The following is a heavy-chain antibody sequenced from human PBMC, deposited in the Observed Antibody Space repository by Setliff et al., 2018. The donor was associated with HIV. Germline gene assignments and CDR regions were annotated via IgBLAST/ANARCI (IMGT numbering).Heavy chain of an antibody. CDR1: GGSISGYF. V-gene: IGHV4-4*07. CDR3: ARDLPELTGRSFDP. CDR2: IYTSGST. Sequence: SETLSLTCNVSGGSISGYFWTWIRQPAGKGLEWIGRIYTSGSTNYNPSLKSRLSVSIDTSKNHFSLRLTSVTAADTAVYYCARDLPELTGRSFDPWGQGIQVTVSS. D-gene: IGHD7-27*01. J-gene: IGHJ5*02.